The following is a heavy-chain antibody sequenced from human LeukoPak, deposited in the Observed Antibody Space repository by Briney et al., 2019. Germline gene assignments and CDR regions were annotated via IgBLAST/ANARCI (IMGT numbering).Heavy chain of an antibody. CDR2: IYYSGST. J-gene: IGHJ6*03. CDR3: ATSSIAARYYYYYYMDV. Sequence: SETLSLTCTVSGGSISSSSYYWGWIRQPPGKGLEWIGSIYYSGSTYYNPSLKSRVTISVDTSKNQFSLKLNSVTAADTAVYYCATSSIAARYYYYYYMDVWGKGTTVTVSS. D-gene: IGHD6-6*01. CDR1: GGSISSSSYY. V-gene: IGHV4-39*01.